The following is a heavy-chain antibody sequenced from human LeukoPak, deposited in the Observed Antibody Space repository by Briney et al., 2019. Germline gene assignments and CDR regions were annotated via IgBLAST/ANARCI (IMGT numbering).Heavy chain of an antibody. CDR3: AREKLRLGELSSDY. Sequence: PGGSLRLSCAASGLTVSNNYMSWVRQAPGRGLEWVSVIYSGGSTYYADSVKGRFSISRDDSKNTLFLQMNSLRAEDTAVYYCAREKLRLGELSSDYWGQGTLVTVSS. CDR2: IYSGGST. CDR1: GLTVSNNY. V-gene: IGHV3-66*01. J-gene: IGHJ4*02. D-gene: IGHD3-16*02.